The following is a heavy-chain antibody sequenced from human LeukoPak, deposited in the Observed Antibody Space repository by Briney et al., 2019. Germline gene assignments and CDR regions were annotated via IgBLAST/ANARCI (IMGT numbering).Heavy chain of an antibody. Sequence: ASVKVSCKASGYTFTGYYMHWVRQAPGQGLEWMGWINPNSGGTNYAQKFQGRVTMTRDTSISTAYMELSRLRSDDTAVYYCARVAYSGCGLGNWFDPWGQGTLVTVSS. CDR2: INPNSGGT. D-gene: IGHD5-12*01. V-gene: IGHV1-2*02. CDR1: GYTFTGYY. CDR3: ARVAYSGCGLGNWFDP. J-gene: IGHJ5*02.